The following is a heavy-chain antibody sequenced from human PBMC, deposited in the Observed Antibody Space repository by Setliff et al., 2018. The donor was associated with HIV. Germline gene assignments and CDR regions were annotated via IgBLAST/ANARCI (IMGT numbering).Heavy chain of an antibody. D-gene: IGHD3-22*01. CDR2: RSPIFSTT. Sequence: SVKVSCKGSGDTFTTYVVSWVRQAPGQGHEWMGGRSPIFSTTNYAQKFQGRVTITADESTSRADMELGSLLSEDTAVYYCAITSRGYSLQRGGAFDIWSQGTLVTVS. CDR3: AITSRGYSLQRGGAFDI. CDR1: GDTFTTYV. J-gene: IGHJ3*02. V-gene: IGHV1-69*13.